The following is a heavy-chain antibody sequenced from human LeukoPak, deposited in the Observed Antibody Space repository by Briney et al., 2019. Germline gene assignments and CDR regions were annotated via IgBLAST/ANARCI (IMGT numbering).Heavy chain of an antibody. Sequence: PGGSLRLSCAASGFTFRSYSMNWVRQAPGKGLEWVSFISDMSSTIYYADSVKGRFTISRDNAKNSVYLQMNSLRDEDTAVYYCARDSSDAYNPEPGYWGQGTLVTVSS. CDR2: ISDMSSTI. CDR1: GFTFRSYS. J-gene: IGHJ4*02. V-gene: IGHV3-48*02. D-gene: IGHD5-24*01. CDR3: ARDSSDAYNPEPGY.